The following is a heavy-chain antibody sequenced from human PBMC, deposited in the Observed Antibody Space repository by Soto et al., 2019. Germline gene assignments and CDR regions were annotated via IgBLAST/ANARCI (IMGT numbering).Heavy chain of an antibody. D-gene: IGHD3-22*01. V-gene: IGHV4-4*02. CDR2: IYYSGST. Sequence: SVTLSLTCAVSGGSISSSNLWSWVRQPPGKGLEWIGYIYYSGSTYYNPSLKSRVTISVDTSKNQFSLKLGSVTAADTAVYYCARAYDSSGYYWANYGMDVWGQGTTVTVSS. CDR1: GGSISSSNL. CDR3: ARAYDSSGYYWANYGMDV. J-gene: IGHJ6*02.